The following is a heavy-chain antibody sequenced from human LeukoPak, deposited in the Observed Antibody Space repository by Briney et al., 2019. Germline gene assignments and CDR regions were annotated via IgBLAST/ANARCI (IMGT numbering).Heavy chain of an antibody. CDR1: GGSISSYY. V-gene: IGHV4-59*12. CDR2: IYYSGST. J-gene: IGHJ6*03. D-gene: IGHD6-13*01. CDR3: ARGSSWYAYYYYMDV. Sequence: SETLSLTCTVSGGSISSYYWSWIRQPPGKGLEWIGYIYYSGSTNYNPSLKSRVTISVDTSKNQFSLKLSSVTAADTAVYYCARGSSWYAYYYYMDVWGKGTTVTVSS.